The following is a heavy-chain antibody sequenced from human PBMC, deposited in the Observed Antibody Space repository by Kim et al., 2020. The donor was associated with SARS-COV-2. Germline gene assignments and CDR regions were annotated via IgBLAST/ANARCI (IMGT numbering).Heavy chain of an antibody. J-gene: IGHJ4*02. V-gene: IGHV4-59*01. D-gene: IGHD3-3*01. CDR3: ARALRGMFGVVNSIYY. Sequence: SETLSLTCTVSGGSISSYYWSWIRQPPGKGLEWIGYIYYSGSTNYNPSLKSRVTISVDTSKNQFSLKLSSVTAADTAVYYCARALRGMFGVVNSIYYWGQGTLVTVSS. CDR1: GGSISSYY. CDR2: IYYSGST.